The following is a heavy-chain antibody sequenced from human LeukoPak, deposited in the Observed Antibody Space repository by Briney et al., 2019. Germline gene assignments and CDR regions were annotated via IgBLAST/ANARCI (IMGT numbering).Heavy chain of an antibody. CDR3: AKTGILLWFGETRTEFDY. V-gene: IGHV3-30*18. CDR1: GFTFSSYG. CDR2: ISYDGSNK. D-gene: IGHD3-10*01. Sequence: GGSLRLSCAASGFTFSSYGMHWVRQAPGKGLEWVAVISYDGSNKYYADSVKGRFTISRDNSKNTLYLQMNSLRAEDTAVYYCAKTGILLWFGETRTEFDYWGQGTLVTVSS. J-gene: IGHJ4*02.